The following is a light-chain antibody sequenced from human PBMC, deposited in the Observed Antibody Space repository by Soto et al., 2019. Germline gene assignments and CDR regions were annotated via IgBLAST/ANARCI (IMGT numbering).Light chain of an antibody. CDR3: QQSHTFPLP. J-gene: IGKJ3*01. CDR2: AAS. CDR1: QTIASH. Sequence: DIEMTQSPSSLSASVGDRVTITCRASQTIASHLNWYQQKPGEAPKLLIYAASSLQSGVPSRFSGTSSGTTFTLIISSLQPEDFATYSCQQSHTFPLPCAPGTRVEIK. V-gene: IGKV1-39*01.